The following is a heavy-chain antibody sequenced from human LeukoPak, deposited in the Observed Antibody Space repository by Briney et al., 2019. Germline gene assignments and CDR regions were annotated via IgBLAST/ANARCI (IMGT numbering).Heavy chain of an antibody. D-gene: IGHD3-10*01. CDR1: GFTFSSYG. CDR2: IRYDGSNK. Sequence: GGSLRLSCAASGFTFSSYGMHWVRQAPGKGLEWVAFIRYDGSNKYYADSVKGRFTISRDNSKNTLYLQMNSLRAEDTAVYYCARDGNFGYDAFDIWGRGTMVTVSS. CDR3: ARDGNFGYDAFDI. J-gene: IGHJ3*02. V-gene: IGHV3-30*02.